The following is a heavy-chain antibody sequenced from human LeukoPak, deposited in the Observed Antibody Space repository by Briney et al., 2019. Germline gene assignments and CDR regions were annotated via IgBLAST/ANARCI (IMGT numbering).Heavy chain of an antibody. CDR1: GGTFSSYA. CDR2: IIPIFGTA. CDR3: ARDGIVGATVGWFGP. Sequence: SVKVSCKASGGTFSSYAISWVRQAPGQGLEWMGGIIPIFGTANYAQKFQGRVTITTDESTSTAYMELSSLRSEDTAVYYCARDGIVGATVGWFGPWGQGTLVTVSS. D-gene: IGHD1-26*01. V-gene: IGHV1-69*05. J-gene: IGHJ5*02.